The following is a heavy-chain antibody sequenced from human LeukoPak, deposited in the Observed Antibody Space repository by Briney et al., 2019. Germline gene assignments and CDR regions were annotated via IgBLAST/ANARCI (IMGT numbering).Heavy chain of an antibody. CDR3: AREATDPIDSSGYYYARSGYYSGRDV. J-gene: IGHJ6*02. Sequence: PGGSLRLSCAASGFTFSSYWMSWVRQAPGKGLEWVANIKQDGSEKYYVDSVKGRFTISRDSAKNSLYLQMNSLRAEDTAVYYCAREATDPIDSSGYYYARSGYYSGRDVWGQGPTVTVSS. CDR2: IKQDGSEK. V-gene: IGHV3-7*01. CDR1: GFTFSSYW. D-gene: IGHD3-22*01.